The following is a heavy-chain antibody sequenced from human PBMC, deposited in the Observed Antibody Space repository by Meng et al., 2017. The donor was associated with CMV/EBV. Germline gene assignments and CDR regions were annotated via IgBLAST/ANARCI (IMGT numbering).Heavy chain of an antibody. CDR3: ARGGDSWYSDY. V-gene: IGHV1-69*12. CDR2: IIPVFETA. D-gene: IGHD1-26*01. CDR1: GGTFSTFA. J-gene: IGHJ4*02. Sequence: QGELVQSAADGKKPGSSVKVSCKTSGGTFSTFASSWVRQAPGDGLEWMGGIIPVFETANYAERFQDRVTITADDSTTTAYMELSSLRADDTALYFCARGGDSWYSDYWGQGTLVTVSS.